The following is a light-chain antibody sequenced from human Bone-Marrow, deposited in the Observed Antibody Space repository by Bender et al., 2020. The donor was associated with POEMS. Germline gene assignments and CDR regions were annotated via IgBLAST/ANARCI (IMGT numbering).Light chain of an antibody. CDR3: AAWDDSLNSLG. CDR2: SNT. V-gene: IGLV1-44*01. Sequence: QSLVTQPPSLSEAPRQRVTLSCSGSDPNIGRNTVNLYQQLPGTAPKLLIYSNTQRPSGVPERFSGSKAGTLCCKANSGLQAEDEGDYYWAAWDDSLNSLGLGGGTKLTVL. CDR1: DPNIGRNT. J-gene: IGLJ2*01.